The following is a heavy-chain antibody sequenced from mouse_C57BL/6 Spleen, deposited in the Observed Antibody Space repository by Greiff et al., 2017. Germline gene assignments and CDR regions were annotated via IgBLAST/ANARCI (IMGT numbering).Heavy chain of an antibody. CDR1: GYSITSGYY. J-gene: IGHJ3*01. D-gene: IGHD2-13*01. Sequence: LLESGPGLVKPSQSLSLSCSASGYSITSGYYWNWIRQFPGNKLEWMGYIRYDGSNNYNPSLKNPISITRAASKNQFYLQLISVPTEDTATYDCARGDCYGDALDYWGQGTPVTVSA. V-gene: IGHV3-6*01. CDR2: IRYDGSN. CDR3: ARGDCYGDALDY.